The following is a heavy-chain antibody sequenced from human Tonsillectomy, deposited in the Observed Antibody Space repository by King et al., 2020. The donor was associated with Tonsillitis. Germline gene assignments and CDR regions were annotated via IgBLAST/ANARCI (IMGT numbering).Heavy chain of an antibody. CDR1: GFTFSSYG. D-gene: IGHD3-22*01. CDR3: ARETPYYYDNSGYYPGYFDL. V-gene: IGHV3-33*08. CDR2: IWYDGRNK. Sequence: VQLVESGGGVVQPGRSLRLSCAASGFTFSSYGMHWVRQAPGKGLEGVALIWYDGRNKYYADSVTGRFTISSDTSKNTLYLQMNSLRAEDTAVYYCARETPYYYDNSGYYPGYFDLWGRGTLVTVSS. J-gene: IGHJ2*01.